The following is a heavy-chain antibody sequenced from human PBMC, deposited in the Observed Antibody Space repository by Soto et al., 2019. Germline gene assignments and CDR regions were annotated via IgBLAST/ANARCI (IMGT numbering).Heavy chain of an antibody. D-gene: IGHD6-13*01. CDR2: INEGDGAT. CDR1: GFQLSSCA. J-gene: IGHJ1*01. Sequence: EVQLLESGGGLVQPGGSLKISCAASGFQLSSCAMSWVRQAPGKGLEWVSGINEGDGATNYLDSVRGRFTISRDNSKNTLYLEMNSLRDEDTAIYYCAKRQAPAGAYEHWGQGILVIVSS. V-gene: IGHV3-23*01. CDR3: AKRQAPAGAYEH.